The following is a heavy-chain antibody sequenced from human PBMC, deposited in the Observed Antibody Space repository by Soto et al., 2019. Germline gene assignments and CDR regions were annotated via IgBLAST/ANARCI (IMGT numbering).Heavy chain of an antibody. J-gene: IGHJ4*02. V-gene: IGHV3-48*03. D-gene: IGHD2-15*01. CDR3: VRRMASPDQ. Sequence: VGSLRLSCTASGFTFSDYEMNWVRQAPGKGLEWVSYITSGGRSIYYADSVKGRFIISRDNAENSLYLQMNSLRPEDTAVYYCVRRMASPDQWGQGTLVTVSS. CDR2: ITSGGRSI. CDR1: GFTFSDYE.